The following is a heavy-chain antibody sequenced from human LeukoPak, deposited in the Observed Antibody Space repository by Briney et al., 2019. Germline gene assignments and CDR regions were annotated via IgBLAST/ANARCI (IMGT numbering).Heavy chain of an antibody. D-gene: IGHD1-14*01. Sequence: HPGGSLRLSCAVSGFNFSTYGMRWVRQAPGKGLEWVAIISYDGINKYYPDSVKGRFTISRDNSKNTLYLQMNSLRAEDTAVYYCANDTRDDHHSLFWRQGPLVSVSS. CDR2: ISYDGINK. V-gene: IGHV3-30*18. J-gene: IGHJ4*02. CDR3: ANDTRDDHHSLF. CDR1: GFNFSTYG.